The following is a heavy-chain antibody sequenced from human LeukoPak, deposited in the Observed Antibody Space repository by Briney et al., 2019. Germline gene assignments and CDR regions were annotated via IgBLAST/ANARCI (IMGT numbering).Heavy chain of an antibody. CDR2: IYHGGRT. CDR3: ARQIPDERGYYQYYFDY. J-gene: IGHJ4*02. V-gene: IGHV4-39*01. CDR1: GGYISSTSYL. D-gene: IGHD3-22*01. Sequence: KASETLSLTCTVSGGYISSTSYLWGWVRQPPGEGLEWIGSIYHGGRTFYNPSLKSLVTVSADTSKNHISLTVRSVTAADTAVYYCARQIPDERGYYQYYFDYWGQGTLVTVSS.